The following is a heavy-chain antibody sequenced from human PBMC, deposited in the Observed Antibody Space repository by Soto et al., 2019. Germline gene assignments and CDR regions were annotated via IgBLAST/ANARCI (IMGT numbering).Heavy chain of an antibody. CDR3: ARYYDSWSGYLNWFDP. Sequence: SVKVSCKASGGTFSSYAISWVRQAPGQGLEWMGGIIPIFGTANYAQKFQGRVTITADKSTSTAYMELSSLRSEDTAVYYCARYYDSWSGYLNWFDPWGQGTLVTVSS. CDR2: IIPIFGTA. CDR1: GGTFSSYA. J-gene: IGHJ5*02. D-gene: IGHD3-3*01. V-gene: IGHV1-69*06.